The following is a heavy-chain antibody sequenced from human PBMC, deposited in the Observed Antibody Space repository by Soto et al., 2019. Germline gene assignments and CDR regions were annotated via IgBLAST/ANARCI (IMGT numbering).Heavy chain of an antibody. CDR2: IYSGGST. CDR1: GFTVSSNY. Sequence: GGSLRLSCAASGFTVSSNYMSWVRQAPGKGLEWVSVIYSGGSTYYADSVKGRFTISRDNSKNTLYLQMNSLRAEDTAVYYCARVCRYYGSGSYYYYYGMDVWGQGTTVTVS. CDR3: ARVCRYYGSGSYYYYYGMDV. J-gene: IGHJ6*02. D-gene: IGHD3-10*01. V-gene: IGHV3-53*01.